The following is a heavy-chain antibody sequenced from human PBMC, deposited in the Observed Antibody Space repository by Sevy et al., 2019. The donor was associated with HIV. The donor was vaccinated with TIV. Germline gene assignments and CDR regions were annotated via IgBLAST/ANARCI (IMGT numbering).Heavy chain of an antibody. J-gene: IGHJ3*02. CDR2: ISDSGGST. Sequence: GGSLRLSCAASGFTFSSYAMSWVRQAPGKGLEWVSGISDSGGSTYDADSVKGRFTISRDNSKNTLYLQMNSLRAEDTAVYYCAKDTCSSTSCYDQDAFDIRGQGTMVTVSS. D-gene: IGHD2-2*01. V-gene: IGHV3-23*01. CDR1: GFTFSSYA. CDR3: AKDTCSSTSCYDQDAFDI.